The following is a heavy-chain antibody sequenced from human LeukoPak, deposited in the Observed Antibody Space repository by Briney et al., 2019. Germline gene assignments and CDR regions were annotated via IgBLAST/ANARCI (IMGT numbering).Heavy chain of an antibody. D-gene: IGHD6-19*01. J-gene: IGHJ2*01. CDR1: GSGFTSYW. CDR3: ASSVAGTFWYFDL. V-gene: IGHV5-51*01. CDR2: IYPGDSDT. Sequence: GASLKISCKGSGSGFTSYWIGWVRQMPGKGLEWMGSIYPGDSDTRYSPSFQGQVTISADKSISTAYLQWSSLKASDTAMYYCASSVAGTFWYFDLWGRGTLVTVSS.